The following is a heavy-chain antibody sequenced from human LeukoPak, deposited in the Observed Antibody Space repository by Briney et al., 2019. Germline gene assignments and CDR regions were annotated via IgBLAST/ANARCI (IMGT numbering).Heavy chain of an antibody. V-gene: IGHV1-69*13. CDR3: AGGGGDYSKRRVGYYYYMDV. CDR2: IIPLFGLP. CDR1: GGSFRSSA. Sequence: SVKVSCKASGGSFRSSAFSWVRQAPGQGPEWMGGIIPLFGLPNYAQRFQGRVTITADESTTTTYMELSSLRSEDTAVYFCAGGGGDYSKRRVGYYYYMDVWGKGTTVTVSS. J-gene: IGHJ6*03. D-gene: IGHD4-11*01.